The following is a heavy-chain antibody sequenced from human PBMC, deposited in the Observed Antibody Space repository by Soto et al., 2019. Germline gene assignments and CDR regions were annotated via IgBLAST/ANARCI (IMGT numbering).Heavy chain of an antibody. CDR2: IHGEDTNT. D-gene: IGHD3-10*01. Sequence: EVQLLESGGNLVHPGGSLRLSCAVSGFTFSNYAMNWVRQAPGKGLEWVSGIHGEDTNTYYTDSVKGRFTLSRDNSKNTMYLQMNSLRAEDTAVYYCAKGTLIYYGSGTSIDYWGEGPRVHVSS. CDR1: GFTFSNYA. CDR3: AKGTLIYYGSGTSIDY. J-gene: IGHJ4*02. V-gene: IGHV3-23*01.